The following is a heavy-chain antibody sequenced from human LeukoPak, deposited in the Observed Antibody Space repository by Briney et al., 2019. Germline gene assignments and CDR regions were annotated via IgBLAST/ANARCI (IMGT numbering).Heavy chain of an antibody. CDR2: ISGSGGST. V-gene: IGHV3-23*01. CDR1: GFTFSSYA. Sequence: GGSLRLSCAASGFTFSSYAMSWVRQAPGKGLEWVSAISGSGGSTYYADSVKGRFTISRDNSKNTLYLQMNSLRAEDTAVYYCARDPQYQLLYGAFDIWGQGTMVTVSS. CDR3: ARDPQYQLLYGAFDI. D-gene: IGHD2-2*02. J-gene: IGHJ3*02.